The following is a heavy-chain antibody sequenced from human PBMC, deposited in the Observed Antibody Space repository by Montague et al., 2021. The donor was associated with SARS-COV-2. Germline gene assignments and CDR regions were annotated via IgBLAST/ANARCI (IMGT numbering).Heavy chain of an antibody. D-gene: IGHD3-3*01. CDR3: ARDRRFLEWNPYYMDV. J-gene: IGHJ6*03. V-gene: IGHV3-21*01. CDR2: IGVSDTYI. CDR1: GFTFSGYS. Sequence: SLRLSCAASGFTFSGYSMNWVRQAPGKGLEWVSSIGVSDTYIYYADSVKGRFTISRDNGKNSLCLQMNSLRAEDTAVYYCARDRRFLEWNPYYMDVWGKGTTVTVSS.